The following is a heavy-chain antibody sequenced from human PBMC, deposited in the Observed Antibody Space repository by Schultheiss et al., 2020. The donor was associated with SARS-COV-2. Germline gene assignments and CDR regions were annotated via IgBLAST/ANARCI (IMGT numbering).Heavy chain of an antibody. CDR1: GFTFSSYA. D-gene: IGHD2-2*01. CDR3: ARGGPAPLAY. CDR2: INSDGSST. Sequence: GGSLRLSCAASGFTFSSYAMSWVRQAPGKGLEWVSRINSDGSSTSYADSVKGRFTISRDNAKNSLYLQMNSLRAEDTAVYYCARGGPAPLAYWGQGTLVTVSS. J-gene: IGHJ4*02. V-gene: IGHV3-74*01.